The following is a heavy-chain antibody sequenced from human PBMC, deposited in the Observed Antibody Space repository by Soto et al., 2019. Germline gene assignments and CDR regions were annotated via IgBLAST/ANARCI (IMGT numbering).Heavy chain of an antibody. CDR2: IHHSGSP. Sequence: QVQLQESGPGLVKPSGTLSLTCVVSGGSISNNDWWSWVRQSPGKGLEWIGEIHHSGSPNYNPSLRCRVSVSVDKSKIQLSPELTAVTGADTAVYFCVSNGYYSMGVWGRGTTVTVSS. D-gene: IGHD3-3*01. V-gene: IGHV4-4*02. CDR1: GGSISNNDW. J-gene: IGHJ6*02. CDR3: VSNGYYSMGV.